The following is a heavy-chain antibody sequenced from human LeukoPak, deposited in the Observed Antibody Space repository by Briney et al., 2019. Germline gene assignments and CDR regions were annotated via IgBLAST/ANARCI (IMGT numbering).Heavy chain of an antibody. CDR3: ARARLTGYYFYRGERYYYGMGV. J-gene: IGHJ6*02. D-gene: IGHD3-9*01. Sequence: PSETLSLTCAVYGGSFSGYYWSWIRQPPGKGLEWIGEINHSGSTNYNPSLKSRVTISVDTSKNQFSLKLSSVTAADTAVYYCARARLTGYYFYRGERYYYGMGVWGQGTTVTVSS. V-gene: IGHV4-34*01. CDR1: GGSFSGYY. CDR2: INHSGST.